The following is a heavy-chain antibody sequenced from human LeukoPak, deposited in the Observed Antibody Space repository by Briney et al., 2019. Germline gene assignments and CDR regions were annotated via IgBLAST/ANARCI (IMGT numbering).Heavy chain of an antibody. V-gene: IGHV4-59*01. CDR2: IFYGST. D-gene: IGHD1-1*01. J-gene: IGHJ2*01. CDR3: ARGGTEGGLEISFFFDL. CDR1: GGSNSSYY. Sequence: KPSETLSLTCTVSGGSNSSYYWSWIRQPPGKGLEWIGYIFYGSTNYNPSLKSRVTISVDTSKNLFSLKLSSVTAAATAVYYCARGGTEGGLEISFFFDLWGRGTLVTVSS.